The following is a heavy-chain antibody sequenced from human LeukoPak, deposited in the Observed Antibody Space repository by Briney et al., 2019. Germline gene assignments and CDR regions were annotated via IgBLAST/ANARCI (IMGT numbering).Heavy chain of an antibody. CDR1: GFTFSGSA. Sequence: GGSLRLSCAASGFTFSGSAMHWVRQASGKGLEWVGRIRSKANSYATAYAASVKGRFTISRDDSKNTAYLQMNCLKTEDTAVYYCTRRAWGGYYGMDVWGKGTTVTVSS. V-gene: IGHV3-73*01. J-gene: IGHJ6*04. CDR3: TRRAWGGYYGMDV. CDR2: IRSKANSYAT. D-gene: IGHD3-10*01.